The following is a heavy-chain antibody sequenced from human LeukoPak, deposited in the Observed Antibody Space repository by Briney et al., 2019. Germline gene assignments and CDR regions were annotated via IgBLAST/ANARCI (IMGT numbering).Heavy chain of an antibody. V-gene: IGHV3-30*19. CDR1: GFSFSSYG. CDR3: ATDFAEAFDY. CDR2: ISYDGSNK. Sequence: GGSLRLSCAASGFSFSSYGMHWVRQAPGKGLEWVAVISYDGSNKYYADPVKGRFTISRDNFKNTLYLQMSSLRTEDTAVYYCATDFAEAFDYWGQGTLVTVSS. J-gene: IGHJ4*02.